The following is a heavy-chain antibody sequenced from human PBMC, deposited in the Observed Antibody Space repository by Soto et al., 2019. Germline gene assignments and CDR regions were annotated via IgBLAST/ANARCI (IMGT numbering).Heavy chain of an antibody. J-gene: IGHJ4*02. D-gene: IGHD6-6*01. V-gene: IGHV4-31*03. CDR1: GGSISSGGYY. CDR2: IYYSGST. CDR3: ATRPAALPGYYFDY. Sequence: PSETLSLTCTVSGGSISSGGYYWSWIRQHPGKGLEWIGYIYYSGSTYYNPSLKSRVTISVDTSKNQFSLKLSSVTAADTAVYYCATRPAALPGYYFDYWGQGTLVTVSS.